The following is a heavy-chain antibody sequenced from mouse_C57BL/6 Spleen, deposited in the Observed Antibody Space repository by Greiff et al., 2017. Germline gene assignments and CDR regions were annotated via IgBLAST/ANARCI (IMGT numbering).Heavy chain of an antibody. CDR3: AGDYYCSSLFGY. D-gene: IGHD1-1*01. CDR1: GYTFTSYW. J-gene: IGHJ2*01. V-gene: IGHV1-7*01. CDR2: INPSSGYT. Sequence: VQLQQSGAELAKPGASVKLSCKASGYTFTSYWMHWVKQRPGQGLEWIGYINPSSGYTKYNQKFKDKATLTADKSSSTAYMQLSSLTSEASAVYYCAGDYYCSSLFGYWGQGATLTVSS.